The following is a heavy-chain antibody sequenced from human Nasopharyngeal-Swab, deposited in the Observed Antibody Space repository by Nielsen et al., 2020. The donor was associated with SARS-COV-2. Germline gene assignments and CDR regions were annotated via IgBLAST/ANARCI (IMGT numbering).Heavy chain of an antibody. V-gene: IGHV4-39*07. Sequence: SETLSLTCTVSGGSISSSSYYWGWIRQPPGKGLEWIGSIYYSGSTYYNPSLKSRVTISVDKSKNQFSLKLSSVTAADTAVYYCARDGSGGNTAMDAFDIWGQGTMVTVSS. CDR3: ARDGSGGNTAMDAFDI. CDR2: IYYSGST. J-gene: IGHJ3*02. D-gene: IGHD5-18*01. CDR1: GGSISSSSYY.